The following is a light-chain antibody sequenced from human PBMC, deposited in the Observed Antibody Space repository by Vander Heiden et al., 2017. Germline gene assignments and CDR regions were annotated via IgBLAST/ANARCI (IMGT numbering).Light chain of an antibody. J-gene: IGLJ2*01. Sequence: QSVLTQPPSASRTPGQRVPISCSGTSPNIGSNTVNWYQQLPGTAPKLLIYSNKQRPSGVPDRFSGAKSGTSASLAISGLQSEDEADYYCAAWDDSLNGVVFGGGTKLTVL. CDR2: SNK. CDR1: SPNIGSNT. CDR3: AAWDDSLNGVV. V-gene: IGLV1-44*01.